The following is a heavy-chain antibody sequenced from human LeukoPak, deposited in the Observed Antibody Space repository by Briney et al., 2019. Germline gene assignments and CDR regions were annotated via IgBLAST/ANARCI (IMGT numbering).Heavy chain of an antibody. V-gene: IGHV4-30-4*08. Sequence: PSQTLSLTCTVSGGSISSGDYYWSWIRQPPGKGLEWIGYIYYSGSTYYNPSLKSRVTISVDTSKNQFSLKLSSVTAADTAVYYCARVARDGYKGFDYWGQGTLVTVSS. CDR2: IYYSGST. J-gene: IGHJ4*02. CDR1: GGSISSGDYY. D-gene: IGHD5-24*01. CDR3: ARVARDGYKGFDY.